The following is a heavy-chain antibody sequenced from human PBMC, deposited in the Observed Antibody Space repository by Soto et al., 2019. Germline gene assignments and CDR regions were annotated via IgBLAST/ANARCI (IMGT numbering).Heavy chain of an antibody. Sequence: GGSLRLSCAASGFTFSSYAMSWVRQAPGKGLEWVSSISSSSSYIYYADSVKGRFTISRDNAKNSLYLQMNSLRAEDTAVYYCARRWFGELLDYWGQGTLVTVSS. CDR3: ARRWFGELLDY. D-gene: IGHD3-10*01. CDR1: GFTFSSYA. J-gene: IGHJ4*02. V-gene: IGHV3-21*01. CDR2: ISSSSSYI.